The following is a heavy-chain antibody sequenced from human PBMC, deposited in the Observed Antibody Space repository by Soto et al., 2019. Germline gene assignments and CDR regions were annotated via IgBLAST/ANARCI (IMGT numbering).Heavy chain of an antibody. D-gene: IGHD2-21*01. CDR1: GYTFASYD. Sequence: QVQLVQSGAEVKTPGASVKVSCKASGYTFASYDMNWVRQAPGQGLEGMGWMNPNSNNTGYAQKFQGRLTMTRDIALSIAHMELSSLRNEDTAVYYCARSDGYHFNWLDSWGQGTLVTVSA. V-gene: IGHV1-8*01. CDR2: MNPNSNNT. J-gene: IGHJ5*01. CDR3: ARSDGYHFNWLDS.